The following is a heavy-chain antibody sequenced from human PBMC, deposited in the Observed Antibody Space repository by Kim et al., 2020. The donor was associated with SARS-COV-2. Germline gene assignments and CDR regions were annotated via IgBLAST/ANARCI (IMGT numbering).Heavy chain of an antibody. CDR1: GGSISSSSYY. Sequence: SETLSLTCTVSGGSISSSSYYWGWIRQPPGKGLEWIGSIYYSGSTYYNPSLKSRVTISVDTSKNQFSLKLSSVTAADTAVYYCAIRIAARSDAFDIWGQGTMVTVSS. V-gene: IGHV4-39*01. CDR2: IYYSGST. J-gene: IGHJ3*02. CDR3: AIRIAARSDAFDI. D-gene: IGHD6-6*01.